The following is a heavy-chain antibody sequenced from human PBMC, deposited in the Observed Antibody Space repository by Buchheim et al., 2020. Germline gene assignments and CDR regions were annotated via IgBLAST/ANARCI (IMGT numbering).Heavy chain of an antibody. V-gene: IGHV4-34*01. CDR3: ARMTNGVCTNGVCYPYYYYGMDV. CDR1: GGSFSGYY. D-gene: IGHD2-8*01. CDR2: INHSGST. J-gene: IGHJ6*02. Sequence: QVQLQQWGAGLLKPSETLSLTCAVYGGSFSGYYWSWIRQPPGKGLEWIGEINHSGSTNYNPSLKSRVTISVDPSKNQFSLKLSSVTAADTAVYYCARMTNGVCTNGVCYPYYYYGMDVWGQGTT.